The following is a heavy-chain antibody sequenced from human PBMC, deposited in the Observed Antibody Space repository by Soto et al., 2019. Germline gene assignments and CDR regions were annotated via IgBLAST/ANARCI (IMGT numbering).Heavy chain of an antibody. D-gene: IGHD3-3*01. CDR1: GYSFTSYW. CDR2: IYPGDSDT. Sequence: GESLKISCKGSGYSFTSYWIGWVRQMPGKGLEWMGIIYPGDSDTRYSPSFQGQVTISADKSISTAYLQWSSLKASDTAMYYCARRVTIFGVAYNWFDPWGQGTLVTVSS. J-gene: IGHJ5*02. V-gene: IGHV5-51*01. CDR3: ARRVTIFGVAYNWFDP.